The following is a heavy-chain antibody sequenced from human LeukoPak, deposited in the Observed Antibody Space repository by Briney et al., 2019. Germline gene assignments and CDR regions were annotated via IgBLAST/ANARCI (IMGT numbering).Heavy chain of an antibody. CDR1: GYTFTSYG. CDR2: ISAYNGNT. V-gene: IGHV1-18*01. Sequence: ASVKVSCKASGYTFTSYGISWVRQAPGQGLEWMGWISAYNGNTNYAQKLQGRVTMTTDTSTSTAYMELRSLRSDDTAVYYCARAPAYYYDSSGYLYYFDYWGQGTLDTVSS. D-gene: IGHD3-22*01. CDR3: ARAPAYYYDSSGYLYYFDY. J-gene: IGHJ4*02.